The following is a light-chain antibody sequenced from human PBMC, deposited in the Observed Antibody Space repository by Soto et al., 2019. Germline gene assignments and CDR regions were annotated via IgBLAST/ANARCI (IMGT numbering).Light chain of an antibody. V-gene: IGLV1-40*01. Sequence: QSVLTQAPSVSGAPGQRVSISCTGSSSNSGAGYDVHWYQQLPGTAPKLLIYGNSNRPSGVPDRFSGSKSGTSASLAITGLHAEDEADYYCQSYDSSLSGYVFGTGTKLTVL. J-gene: IGLJ1*01. CDR2: GNS. CDR1: SSNSGAGYD. CDR3: QSYDSSLSGYV.